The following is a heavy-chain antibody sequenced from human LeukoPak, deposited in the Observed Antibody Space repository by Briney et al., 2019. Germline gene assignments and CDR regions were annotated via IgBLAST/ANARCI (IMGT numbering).Heavy chain of an antibody. V-gene: IGHV3-15*07. D-gene: IGHD5-12*01. Sequence: KAGGSLRLSCATSGFTFNDAWMNWVRQAPGKGLEWVGRIRSKTDGETRDYAAPVKGRFTISRDDSKNTLYLQMNSLKTEDTAVYYCTTDLLIVATTGWVPTHYWGQGTLVTVSS. CDR3: TTDLLIVATTGWVPTHY. CDR1: GFTFNDAW. J-gene: IGHJ4*02. CDR2: IRSKTDGETR.